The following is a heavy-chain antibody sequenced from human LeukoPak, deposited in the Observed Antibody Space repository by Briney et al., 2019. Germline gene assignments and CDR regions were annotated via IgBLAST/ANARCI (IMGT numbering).Heavy chain of an antibody. D-gene: IGHD3-22*01. V-gene: IGHV1-69*05. CDR2: IIPIFGTA. J-gene: IGHJ4*02. CDR3: ARGGLSQYYDSSGYYYDLAY. CDR1: GGTFSSYA. Sequence: EASVKVSCKASGGTFSSYAISWVRQAPGQGLEWMGRIIPIFGTANYAQKFQGRVTITTDESTSTAYLELSSLRSEDTAVYYCARGGLSQYYDSSGYYYDLAYWGQGTLVTVSS.